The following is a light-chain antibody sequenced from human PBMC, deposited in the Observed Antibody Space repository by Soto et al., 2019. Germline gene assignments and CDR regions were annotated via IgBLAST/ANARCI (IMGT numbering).Light chain of an antibody. CDR2: KDS. J-gene: IGLJ2*01. CDR1: ALPKQY. V-gene: IGLV3-25*02. CDR3: QSADSSGTYVV. Sequence: YELTQPPSVSVSPGQTARITCSGDALPKQYAYWYQQKPGQAPVLVIYKDSERPSGIPERFSGSSSGTTVTLTISGVQAEDEADYYCQSADSSGTYVVFGGGTKVTVL.